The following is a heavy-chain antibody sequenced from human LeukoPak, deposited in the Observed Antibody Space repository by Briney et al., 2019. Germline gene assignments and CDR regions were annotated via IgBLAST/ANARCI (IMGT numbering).Heavy chain of an antibody. V-gene: IGHV3-53*01. CDR1: GFTVSSNY. Sequence: GGSPRLSCAASGFTVSSNYMSWVRQAPGKGLEWVSFIYGGGSTYYADSVKGRFTVSRDSSKNTLYLQMNSLRAEDTAVYYCARAPHYGDYFDYWGQGTLVTVSS. J-gene: IGHJ4*02. CDR3: ARAPHYGDYFDY. D-gene: IGHD4-17*01. CDR2: IYGGGST.